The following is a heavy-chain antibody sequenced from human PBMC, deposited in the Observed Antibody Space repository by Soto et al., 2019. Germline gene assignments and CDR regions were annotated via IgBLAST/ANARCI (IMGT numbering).Heavy chain of an antibody. D-gene: IGHD6-13*01. CDR2: IYYSGST. CDR1: GGSISSGGYY. J-gene: IGHJ4*02. Sequence: QVQLQESGPGLVKPSQTLSLTCTVSGGSISSGGYYWSWIRQHPGKGLEWIGYIYYSGSTYYNPSLESRVTISVDTSKNQCSLKLSSVTAADTAVYYCARDGIAAAGYFDYWGQGTLVTVSS. CDR3: ARDGIAAAGYFDY. V-gene: IGHV4-31*03.